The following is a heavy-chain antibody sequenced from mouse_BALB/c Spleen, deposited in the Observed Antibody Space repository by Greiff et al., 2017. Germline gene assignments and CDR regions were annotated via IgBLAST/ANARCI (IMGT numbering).Heavy chain of an antibody. CDR2: IWGGGST. Sequence: VKLMESGPGLVAPSQSLSITCTVSGFSLTDYGVSWIRQPPGKGLEWLGVIWGGGSTYYNSALKSRLSISKDNSKSQVFLKMNSLQTDDTAMYYCAKGYRYDGYYYAMDYWGQGTSVTVSS. J-gene: IGHJ4*01. CDR1: GFSLTDYG. V-gene: IGHV2-6-5*01. D-gene: IGHD2-14*01. CDR3: AKGYRYDGYYYAMDY.